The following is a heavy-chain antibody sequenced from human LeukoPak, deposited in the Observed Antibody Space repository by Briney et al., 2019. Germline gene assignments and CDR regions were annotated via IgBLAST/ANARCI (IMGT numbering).Heavy chain of an antibody. D-gene: IGHD2-21*02. Sequence: PSETLSLTCTVSSGSISSGSYYWSWIRQPAGKGLEWVGRIYTSGSTNYNPSLKSRVTISVDTSKNQFSLKLSSVTAADTAVYYCARKIRGYCGGDCYSVWGQGTLVTVSS. CDR3: ARKIRGYCGGDCYSV. CDR1: SGSISSGSYY. V-gene: IGHV4-61*02. CDR2: IYTSGST. J-gene: IGHJ4*02.